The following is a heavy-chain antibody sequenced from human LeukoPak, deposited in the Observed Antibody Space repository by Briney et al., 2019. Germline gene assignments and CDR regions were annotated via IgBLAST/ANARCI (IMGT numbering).Heavy chain of an antibody. J-gene: IGHJ4*02. V-gene: IGHV3-11*01. D-gene: IGHD6-6*01. Sequence: GGSLRLSCAASGFTFSVYYMSWIRQAPGRGLEWVSYIRRSGSTLYYADSVEGRFPVPRAIAKNSLYVKMNIQRAEATPVYYWARNGRYAGSSFYWGQGTLVTVSS. CDR3: ARNGRYAGSSFY. CDR2: IRRSGSTL. CDR1: GFTFSVYY.